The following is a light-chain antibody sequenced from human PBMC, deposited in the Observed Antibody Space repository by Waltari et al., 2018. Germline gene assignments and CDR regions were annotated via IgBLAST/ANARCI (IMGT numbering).Light chain of an antibody. J-gene: IGKJ1*01. Sequence: ETVMMQSPATLSVSPGERATLFCRASQSVSTNLAWYQQRPGQAPRLRIYGASTRVTAIPTRFSGSGSGTEFTLTISGLQSEDLALYYCQQYESWPRTFGQGSRVEFK. CDR2: GAS. V-gene: IGKV3-15*01. CDR3: QQYESWPRT. CDR1: QSVSTN.